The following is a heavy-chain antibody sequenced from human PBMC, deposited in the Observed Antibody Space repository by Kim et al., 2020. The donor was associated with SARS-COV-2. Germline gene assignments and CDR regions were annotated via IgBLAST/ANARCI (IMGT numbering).Heavy chain of an antibody. CDR3: ARHSGMAGYFDY. V-gene: IGHV3-48*03. CDR2: ISSSGTTK. J-gene: IGHJ4*02. Sequence: GGSLRLSCAASGFIFSRYEMNWVRQAPGKGLEWISYISSSGTTKLYAESVKGRFTISRDNAKNSLFLQMNSLRAEDTAVYYCARHSGMAGYFDYWGQGTL. D-gene: IGHD3-10*01. CDR1: GFIFSRYE.